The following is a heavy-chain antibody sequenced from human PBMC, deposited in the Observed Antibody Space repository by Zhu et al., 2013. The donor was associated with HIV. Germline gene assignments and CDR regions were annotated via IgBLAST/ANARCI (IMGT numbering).Heavy chain of an antibody. Sequence: QVQLVQSGAEVKKPGASVKVSCKSSGYTFTAYYVHWVRQAPGQGLEWMGWINPDTGGTNFAQKFQGRVTMTRDTSIVTAYMELSRLRSDDTAIYYCARDPRFCSGSGCYPWNWFDPGAWEPWSPFPQ. J-gene: IGHJ5*02. CDR1: GYTFTAYY. CDR2: INPDTGGT. V-gene: IGHV1-2*02. D-gene: IGHD2-2*01. CDR3: ARDPRFCSGSGCYPWNWFDP.